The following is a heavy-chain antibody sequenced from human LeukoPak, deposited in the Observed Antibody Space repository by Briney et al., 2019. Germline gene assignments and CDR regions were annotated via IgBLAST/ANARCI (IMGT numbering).Heavy chain of an antibody. CDR2: IYYSGST. D-gene: IGHD3-10*01. Sequence: SETLSLTCAVSGGSISSSYYWSWIRQPPGKGLEWIGYIYYSGSTNYNPSLKSRVTISVDTSKNQFSLKLSSVTAADTAVYYCAREAAPSGELYYYYYMDVWGKGTTVTISS. V-gene: IGHV4-61*01. CDR1: GGSISSSYY. J-gene: IGHJ6*03. CDR3: AREAAPSGELYYYYYMDV.